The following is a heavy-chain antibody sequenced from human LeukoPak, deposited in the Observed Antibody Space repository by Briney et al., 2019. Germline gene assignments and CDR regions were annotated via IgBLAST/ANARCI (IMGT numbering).Heavy chain of an antibody. J-gene: IGHJ4*02. CDR2: ISAYNGNT. CDR1: GGTFSSYA. V-gene: IGHV1-18*01. D-gene: IGHD2-15*01. Sequence: ASVRVSCKASGGTFSSYAISWVRQAPGQGLEWMGWISAYNGNTNYAQKLQGRVTMTTDTSTSTAYMELRSLRSDDTAVYYCARRYCSGGSCYEVTDYWGQGTLVTVSS. CDR3: ARRYCSGGSCYEVTDY.